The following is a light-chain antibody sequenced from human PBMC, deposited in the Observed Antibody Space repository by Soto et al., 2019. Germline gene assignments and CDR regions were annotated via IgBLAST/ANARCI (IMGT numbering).Light chain of an antibody. J-gene: IGLJ7*01. Sequence: QSALTQPASVSGSPGQSITISCTGSPDLVSWYQQHPGSAPKLLIDEDTKRPSAVSERFSGSRSGNTASLTISGLQADDEADYYYSSDSPTGVRLFGGGTQLTVL. CDR1: SPDL. CDR2: EDT. V-gene: IGLV2-23*01. CDR3: SSDSPTGVRL.